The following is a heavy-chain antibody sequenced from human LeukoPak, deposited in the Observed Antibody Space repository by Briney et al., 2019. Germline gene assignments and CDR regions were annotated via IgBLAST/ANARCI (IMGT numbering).Heavy chain of an antibody. D-gene: IGHD3-3*02. Sequence: SETLSLTCTVSGGSIPSYCWSWIRQPPGKGLEWIGDIYYSGSTNYNPSLKSRVTISVDTSKNQFSLKLGSVTAADTAVYYCARGRLLLAYWGRGTLVTVSS. J-gene: IGHJ4*02. CDR1: GGSIPSYC. V-gene: IGHV4-59*01. CDR3: ARGRLLLAY. CDR2: IYYSGST.